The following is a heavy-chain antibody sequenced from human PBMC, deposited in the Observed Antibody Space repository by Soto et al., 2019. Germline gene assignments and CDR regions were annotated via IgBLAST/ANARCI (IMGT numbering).Heavy chain of an antibody. V-gene: IGHV4-59*01. D-gene: IGHD3-22*01. Sequence: PSETLSLTCTVSGGSISSYYWSWIRQPPGKGLEWIGYIYYSGSTNYNPSLKSRVTISVDTSKNQFSLKLSSVTAADTAVYYCAREASDSSGWDYAFDIWGQGTMVT. CDR1: GGSISSYY. CDR3: AREASDSSGWDYAFDI. CDR2: IYYSGST. J-gene: IGHJ3*02.